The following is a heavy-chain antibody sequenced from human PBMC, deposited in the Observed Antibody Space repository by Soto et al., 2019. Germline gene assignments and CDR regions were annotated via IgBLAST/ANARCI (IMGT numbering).Heavy chain of an antibody. CDR2: TYYRSKWYN. V-gene: IGHV6-1*01. D-gene: IGHD1-26*01. Sequence: SQTLSLTCAISGDSVSSNSAAWNWIRQSPSRGLEWLGRTYYRSKWYNDYVVSVKSRITINPDTSKNQFSLQLNSVTPEDTAVYYCAREGRSYPYYYYYMDVWGKGTTVTVSS. J-gene: IGHJ6*03. CDR3: AREGRSYPYYYYYMDV. CDR1: GDSVSSNSAA.